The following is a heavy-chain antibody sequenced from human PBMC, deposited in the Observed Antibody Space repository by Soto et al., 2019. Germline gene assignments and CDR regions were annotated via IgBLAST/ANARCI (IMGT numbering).Heavy chain of an antibody. Sequence: PVEVSWWASVYSFAAYSMYCVRQAPGQGLEWMGGINPIFGTTNYAQKFQGRVTITADKSTSTAYMELSSLRSEDTAVYYCARGIDVAGIDYWGQGTLGTVPQ. V-gene: IGHV1-69*06. J-gene: IGHJ4*02. CDR2: INPIFGTT. CDR3: ARGIDVAGIDY. D-gene: IGHD6-19*01. CDR1: VYSFAAYS.